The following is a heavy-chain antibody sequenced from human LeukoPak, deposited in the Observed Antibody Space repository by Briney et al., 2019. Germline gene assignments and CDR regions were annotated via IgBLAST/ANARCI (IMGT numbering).Heavy chain of an antibody. CDR3: ARATLHSSTLGNY. V-gene: IGHV3-21*01. CDR1: GFTFSSYS. J-gene: IGHJ4*02. Sequence: GESLRLSCAASGFTFSSYSMNWVRQAPGKGLEWVSSISSSSSYIYYADSVKGRFTISRDNAKNSLYLQMNSLRAEDTAVYYCARATLHSSTLGNYGGQGTLVTVSS. CDR2: ISSSSSYI. D-gene: IGHD6-13*01.